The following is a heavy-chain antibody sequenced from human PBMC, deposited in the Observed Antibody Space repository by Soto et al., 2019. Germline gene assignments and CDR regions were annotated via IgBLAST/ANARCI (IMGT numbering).Heavy chain of an antibody. V-gene: IGHV4-61*01. CDR3: ARAVRLPIFFDY. D-gene: IGHD3-10*01. J-gene: IGHJ4*02. Sequence: SETLSLTCTVSGGSVSSGSYYWSWIRQPPGKGLEWIGYIYYSGSTNYNPSLKSRVTISVDTSKNQFSLKLSSVTAADTAVYYCARAVRLPIFFDYWGQGTLVTVSS. CDR2: IYYSGST. CDR1: GGSVSSGSYY.